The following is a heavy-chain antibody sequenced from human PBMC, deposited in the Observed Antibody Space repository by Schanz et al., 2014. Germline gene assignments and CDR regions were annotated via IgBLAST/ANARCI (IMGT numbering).Heavy chain of an antibody. J-gene: IGHJ4*02. D-gene: IGHD3-10*01. V-gene: IGHV3-23*01. CDR1: GITFSSHS. Sequence: EVQLLESGGGLVQPGGSLRLSCAASGITFSSHSFNWVRQAPGKGLVWVARINSVGSNTDYADSVKGRFTISRDNSNKTVDLQMNSLRAEDTALYYCVRDELLWFGEVLSLDYWGQGALVTVSS. CDR3: VRDELLWFGEVLSLDY. CDR2: INSVGSNT.